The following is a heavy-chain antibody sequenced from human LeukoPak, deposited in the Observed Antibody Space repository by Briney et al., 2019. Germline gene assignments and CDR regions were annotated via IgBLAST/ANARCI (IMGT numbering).Heavy chain of an antibody. D-gene: IGHD5-18*01. J-gene: IGHJ4*02. V-gene: IGHV3-33*01. CDR2: IWNDGTNK. Sequence: GGSLRLSCAASGFAFSSYAMHWVRQAPGKGLEWVALIWNDGTNKYSADSVKGRFAISRDNAKNSLYLQMSNLRAEDTAVYYCARSRDKNTYGYAYWGQGTLVTVSS. CDR1: GFAFSSYA. CDR3: ARSRDKNTYGYAY.